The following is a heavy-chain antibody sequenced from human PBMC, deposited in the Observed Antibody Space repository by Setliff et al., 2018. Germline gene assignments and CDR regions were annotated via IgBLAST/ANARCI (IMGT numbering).Heavy chain of an antibody. CDR3: ALSSSWFKDFQH. V-gene: IGHV4-4*08. CDR2: IYTGGST. D-gene: IGHD6-13*01. Sequence: SETLSLTCIVSGVSVSRHYWSWIRQPPGKTLEWIGYIYTGGSTTYNPSLKSRVTLSLDTSKNHLSLNLTSVTAADTAIYYCALSSSWFKDFQHWGQGTLVTVSS. J-gene: IGHJ1*01. CDR1: GVSVSRHY.